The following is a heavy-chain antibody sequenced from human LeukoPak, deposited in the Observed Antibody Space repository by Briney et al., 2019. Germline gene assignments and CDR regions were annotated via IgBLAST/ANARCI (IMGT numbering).Heavy chain of an antibody. CDR3: EKGLLGLQNDP. D-gene: IGHD5-18*01. J-gene: IGHJ5*02. Sequence: PGRSLRLSCAASGFTFSSYGMRWVRQAPGKWLEWVAFIGYDGSNKYYADSVKGRFTISRDNSKNTLYLQMNSLRDEDTAVYYCEKGLLGLQNDPWGQGTLVTVSS. CDR2: IGYDGSNK. CDR1: GFTFSSYG. V-gene: IGHV3-30*02.